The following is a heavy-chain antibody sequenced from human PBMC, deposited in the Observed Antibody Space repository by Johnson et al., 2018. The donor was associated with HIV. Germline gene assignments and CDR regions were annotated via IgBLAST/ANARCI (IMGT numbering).Heavy chain of an antibody. CDR2: ISYDGSNK. CDR1: GFTFSSYA. CDR3: ARDAPDCGSYHAFDI. V-gene: IGHV3-30*04. Sequence: QVQLVESGGGVVQPGRSLRLSCAASGFTFSSYAMHWVRQAPGKGLEWVAVISYDGSNKYYADSVKGRFTISRDNSKNTLYLQMNSLRAEDTAVYYCARDAPDCGSYHAFDIWGQGTMVTVSS. D-gene: IGHD1-26*01. J-gene: IGHJ3*02.